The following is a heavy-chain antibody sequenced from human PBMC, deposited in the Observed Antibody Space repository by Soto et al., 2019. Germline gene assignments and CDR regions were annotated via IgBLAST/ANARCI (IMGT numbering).Heavy chain of an antibody. CDR2: IYYNGNT. CDR3: ARHLDTYYYHFSGGFDS. CDR1: GGSISSNTYY. J-gene: IGHJ5*01. V-gene: IGHV4-39*01. D-gene: IGHD3-22*01. Sequence: QLHLQESGPGLVKPSETLSLTCTVSGGSISSNTYYWGWVRQPPGKGLEWIGSIYYNGNTFYNPSLKSRVTISVDTSKNQFSLKLSSVTAADTAVYYCARHLDTYYYHFSGGFDSWGQGTLVTVSS.